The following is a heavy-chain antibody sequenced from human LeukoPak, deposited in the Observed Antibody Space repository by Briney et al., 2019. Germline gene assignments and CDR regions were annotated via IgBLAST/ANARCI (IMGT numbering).Heavy chain of an antibody. J-gene: IGHJ4*02. D-gene: IGHD3-3*01. CDR1: GFTFSSYW. CDR2: IKTDGSST. CDR3: ARSARLMKGVVEVTALDD. V-gene: IGHV3-74*01. Sequence: GGSLRLSCAASGFTFSSYWMHWVRQVPGKGLMWVSRIKTDGSSTSYADSVKGRFTISRDNAKNTLYLQMNSLRADDTAVYYCARSARLMKGVVEVTALDDWGQGTLVTVSS.